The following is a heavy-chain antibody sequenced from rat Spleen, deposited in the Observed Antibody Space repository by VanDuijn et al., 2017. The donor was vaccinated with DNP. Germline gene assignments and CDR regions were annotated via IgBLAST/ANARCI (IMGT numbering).Heavy chain of an antibody. CDR2: ITKSGDST. J-gene: IGHJ2*01. CDR3: SFYFSGEY. D-gene: IGHD1-1*01. V-gene: IGHV5S13*01. Sequence: EVQLVESGGGLVQPGRSLKLSCAASGFTFSNYGMAWVRQVPTKGLEWVASITKSGDSTYYRDSVKGRFTISRDNAKSTLYLQMDSLRSEDTATYYCSFYFSGEYWGQGVMVTVSS. CDR1: GFTFSNYG.